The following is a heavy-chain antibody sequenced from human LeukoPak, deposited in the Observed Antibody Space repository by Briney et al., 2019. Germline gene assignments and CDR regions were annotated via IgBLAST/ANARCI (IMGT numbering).Heavy chain of an antibody. CDR2: IQPGDSNT. V-gene: IGHV5-51*01. D-gene: IGHD3-22*01. Sequence: GASLKISFKASGYIFTNYWIGWVRQMPGKGLEWMGIIQPGDSNTGYSPSFQGQVTISADKFITTAYLRWSNLKASDTAMYYCTTYSETTGYYPFAIWAKGTLVTVSP. J-gene: IGHJ3*02. CDR3: TTYSETTGYYPFAI. CDR1: GYIFTNYW.